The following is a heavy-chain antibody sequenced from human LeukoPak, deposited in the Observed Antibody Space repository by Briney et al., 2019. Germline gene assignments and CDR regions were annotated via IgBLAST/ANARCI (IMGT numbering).Heavy chain of an antibody. CDR2: IRYDGSNK. Sequence: GGSLRLSCAASGFTFSSYGMHWVRQAPGKGLEWVAFIRYDGSNKYYADSVKGRFTISRDNSKNTLYLQMSSLRAEDTAVYYCAKTLRELSGGAFDIWGQGTMATVSS. V-gene: IGHV3-30*02. D-gene: IGHD1-26*01. CDR3: AKTLRELSGGAFDI. J-gene: IGHJ3*02. CDR1: GFTFSSYG.